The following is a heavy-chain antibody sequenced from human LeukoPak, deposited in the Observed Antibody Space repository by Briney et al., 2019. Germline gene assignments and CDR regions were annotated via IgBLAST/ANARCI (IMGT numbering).Heavy chain of an antibody. CDR1: GGSISSGSYY. J-gene: IGHJ4*02. CDR3: ARIRYFDWYLDY. D-gene: IGHD3-9*01. V-gene: IGHV4-61*02. CDR2: IYTSGST. Sequence: SSETLSLTCTVSGGSISSGSYYWSWIRQPAGKGLEWIGRIYTSGSTNYNPSLKSRVTISVDTSKNQFSLKLSSVTAADTAVYYCARIRYFDWYLDYWGQGTLVTVSS.